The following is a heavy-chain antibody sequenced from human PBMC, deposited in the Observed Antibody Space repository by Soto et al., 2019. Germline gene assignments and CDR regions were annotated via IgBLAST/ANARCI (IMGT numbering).Heavy chain of an antibody. V-gene: IGHV1-3*01. CDR1: GYTFTSYA. J-gene: IGHJ4*02. CDR3: ARGPGGPAGPGDY. D-gene: IGHD2-15*01. CDR2: INAGNGNT. Sequence: QVQLVQSGAEVKKPGASVKVSCKASGYTFTSYAMHWVRQAPGQRLEWMGWINAGNGNTKYSQKFQGRGTITRDTSASTAYMELSSLRSGAAAVYYCARGPGGPAGPGDYWGQGTLVTVSS.